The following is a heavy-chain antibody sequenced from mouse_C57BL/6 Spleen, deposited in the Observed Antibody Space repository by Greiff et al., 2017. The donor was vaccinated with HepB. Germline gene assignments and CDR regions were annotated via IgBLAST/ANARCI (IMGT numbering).Heavy chain of an antibody. Sequence: EVQLQQSGPELVKPGASVKISCKASGYTFTDYYMNWVKQSHGKSLEWIGDINPNNGGTSYNQKFKGKATLTVDKSSSTAYMELRSLTSEDSAVYYCARWNYYGSSSDVWGTGTTVTVSS. CDR3: ARWNYYGSSSDV. V-gene: IGHV1-26*01. J-gene: IGHJ1*03. CDR1: GYTFTDYY. CDR2: INPNNGGT. D-gene: IGHD1-1*01.